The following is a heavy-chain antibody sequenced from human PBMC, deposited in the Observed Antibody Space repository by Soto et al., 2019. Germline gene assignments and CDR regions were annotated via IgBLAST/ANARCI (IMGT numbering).Heavy chain of an antibody. CDR3: ARGGCLRSSTSCYTNWFDP. Sequence: VASVKVSCKASGGTFSSYAISWVRQAPGQGLEWMGGIIPIFGTANYAQKFQGRVTITADKSTSTAYMELSSLRSEDTAVYYCARGGCLRSSTSCYTNWFDPWGQGTLVTVSS. CDR1: GGTFSSYA. V-gene: IGHV1-69*06. CDR2: IIPIFGTA. J-gene: IGHJ5*02. D-gene: IGHD2-2*02.